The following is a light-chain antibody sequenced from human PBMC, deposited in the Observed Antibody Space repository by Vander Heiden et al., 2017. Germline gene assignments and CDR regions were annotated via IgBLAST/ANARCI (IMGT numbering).Light chain of an antibody. CDR3: QQYNSYSLT. CDR2: DAS. Sequence: DIHMTQSPSNLSASVGDRVTITCRASQSISGWLAWYQQKPGKAPNLLIYDASSLESGVPSRFSGSGSGPEFTLTISSLQPDAFATYYCQQYNSYSLTFGQGTRLEIK. CDR1: QSISGW. V-gene: IGKV1-5*01. J-gene: IGKJ5*01.